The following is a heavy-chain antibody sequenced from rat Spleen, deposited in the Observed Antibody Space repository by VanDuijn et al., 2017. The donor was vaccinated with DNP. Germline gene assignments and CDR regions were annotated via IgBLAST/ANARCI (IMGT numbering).Heavy chain of an antibody. Sequence: EVQLQESGPGLVKPSQSLSLTCSVTGFSITRSYRWNWIRKFPGNKLEWMGYINSAGSTNSNPSLKSRFSIIRDKSKNQFFLQVNSVTTEDTATYYCARWDHYIGFAYWGQGTLVTVSS. V-gene: IGHV3-3*01. CDR1: GFSITRSYR. J-gene: IGHJ3*01. CDR2: INSAGST. D-gene: IGHD1-1*01. CDR3: ARWDHYIGFAY.